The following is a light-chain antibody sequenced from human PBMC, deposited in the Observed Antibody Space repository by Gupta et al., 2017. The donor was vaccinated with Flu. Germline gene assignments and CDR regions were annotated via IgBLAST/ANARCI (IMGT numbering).Light chain of an antibody. CDR1: QSVSSSY. Sequence: IEFTQSPVPLSLYPAERATLSCRASQSVSSSYLAWYQQKPGQAPRLLISGATSRATGIPDRFSGSGSGTDFTLTISRLEPEDFAVYYCQQYGSSPFTFGPGTKVDIK. V-gene: IGKV3-20*01. J-gene: IGKJ3*01. CDR2: GAT. CDR3: QQYGSSPFT.